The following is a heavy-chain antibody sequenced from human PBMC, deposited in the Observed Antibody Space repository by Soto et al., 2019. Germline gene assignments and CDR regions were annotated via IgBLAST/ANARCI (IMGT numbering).Heavy chain of an antibody. J-gene: IGHJ5*01. V-gene: IGHV3-53*05. D-gene: IGHD6-19*01. CDR2: LFSGASS. Sequence: GGSLRLSCAPSGFTVSSGYMAWVRQAPGKGLEWISVLFSGASSYYADSVKGRFTISRDNSKNTLSLEMSSLRVEDTAVYFCARDTYSSGWYDSWGQGTLVTVSS. CDR1: GFTVSSGY. CDR3: ARDTYSSGWYDS.